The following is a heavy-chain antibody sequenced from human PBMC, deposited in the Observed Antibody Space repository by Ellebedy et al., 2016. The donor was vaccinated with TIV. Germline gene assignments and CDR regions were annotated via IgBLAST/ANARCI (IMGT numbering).Heavy chain of an antibody. CDR3: ARLLRGTYYGGFDY. V-gene: IGHV4-59*01. D-gene: IGHD1-26*01. CDR2: IYYSEST. J-gene: IGHJ4*02. CDR1: GVSIGSYY. Sequence: MPSETLSLTCTVSGVSIGSYYWTWIRQPPGKGLEWIGYIYYSESTDYKPSLKSRVTISLDTSPNQLSLELRSVTAADTAVYYCARLLRGTYYGGFDYWGQGTPVTVSS.